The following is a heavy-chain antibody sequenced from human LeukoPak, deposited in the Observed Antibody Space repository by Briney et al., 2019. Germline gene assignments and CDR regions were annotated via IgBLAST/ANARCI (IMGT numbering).Heavy chain of an antibody. D-gene: IGHD6-19*01. V-gene: IGHV3-72*01. Sequence: GGSLRLSCAVSGFNFRDHYMDWVRQAPGKGLEWVGRIRNKANSYTTEYAASVKGRFIISRDDSKNSLYLQMNSLKTEDTAVYYCARAIRYSSGWYMVDFFDYWGQGTLVTVSS. J-gene: IGHJ4*02. CDR1: GFNFRDHY. CDR2: IRNKANSYTT. CDR3: ARAIRYSSGWYMVDFFDY.